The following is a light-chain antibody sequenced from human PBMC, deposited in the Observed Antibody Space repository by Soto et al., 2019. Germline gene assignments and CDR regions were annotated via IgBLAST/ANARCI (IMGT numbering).Light chain of an antibody. CDR2: LDSDGSH. CDR1: SVHSSYT. Sequence: QSVLTQSPSPSASLGASVKLTCTLSSVHSSYTIAWHQQQPDKGPRYLMNLDSDGSHYKGDGIPDRFSGSSSGAERYLTISSLQSEDEADYYCQTWATGPDWVFGGGTKLTVL. J-gene: IGLJ3*02. V-gene: IGLV4-69*01. CDR3: QTWATGPDWV.